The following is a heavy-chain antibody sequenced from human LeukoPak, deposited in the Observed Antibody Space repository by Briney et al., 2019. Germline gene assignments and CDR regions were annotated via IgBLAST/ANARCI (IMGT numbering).Heavy chain of an antibody. CDR2: IKQDGSKK. Sequence: GGSLRLSCAASGFTFNSYWMSWVRQAPGKGLEWVANIKQDGSKKSYVDSVKGRFTISRDNAKNSLYLQMNSLRAEDTAIYYCTRVGYIDEGIDYWGQGTLVTVSS. J-gene: IGHJ4*02. V-gene: IGHV3-7*04. CDR3: TRVGYIDEGIDY. D-gene: IGHD5-24*01. CDR1: GFTFNSYW.